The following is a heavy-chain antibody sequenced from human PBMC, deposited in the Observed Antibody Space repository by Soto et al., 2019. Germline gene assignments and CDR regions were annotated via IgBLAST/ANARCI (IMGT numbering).Heavy chain of an antibody. CDR1: GGSFSSYYY. Sequence: QVQLQQWGAGLLKPSETLSLTCAVYGGSFSSYYYWTWIRQSPGKGLEWIGEINHSGGTNYNPSPRRRVTISEDTYKNQFSLKLTPVTATHTAVYYCARASWAVRFEYWGQGTLVTVSP. CDR3: ARASWAVRFEY. CDR2: INHSGGT. D-gene: IGHD3-16*01. J-gene: IGHJ4*02. V-gene: IGHV4-34*01.